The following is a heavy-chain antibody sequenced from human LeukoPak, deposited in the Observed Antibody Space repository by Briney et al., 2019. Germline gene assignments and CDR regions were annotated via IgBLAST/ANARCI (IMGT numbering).Heavy chain of an antibody. Sequence: ASVKVSCKASGYTFSSYGISWVRQAPGQGLEWMGSISPYTGDTKYAERLQDRVIMTTDTSTRTAYMELRSLTSDDTTVFYCARDQYDSVWGSYRPYFDFWGQGTLVTVSS. CDR3: ARDQYDSVWGSYRPYFDF. D-gene: IGHD3-16*02. J-gene: IGHJ4*02. V-gene: IGHV1-18*04. CDR1: GYTFSSYG. CDR2: ISPYTGDT.